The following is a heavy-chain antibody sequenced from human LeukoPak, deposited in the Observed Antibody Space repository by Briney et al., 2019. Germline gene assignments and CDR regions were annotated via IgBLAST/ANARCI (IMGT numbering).Heavy chain of an antibody. CDR1: GFTLSSNY. CDR3: AKMGELGTDFDY. D-gene: IGHD7-27*01. V-gene: IGHV3-53*01. CDR2: IYSGGST. Sequence: PGGSLRLSCAASGFTLSSNYMSWVRQAPGKGLEWVSVIYSGGSTYYADSVKGRFTISRDNSKNTLYLQMNSLRAEDTAMYYCAKMGELGTDFDYWGQGTLVTVSS. J-gene: IGHJ4*02.